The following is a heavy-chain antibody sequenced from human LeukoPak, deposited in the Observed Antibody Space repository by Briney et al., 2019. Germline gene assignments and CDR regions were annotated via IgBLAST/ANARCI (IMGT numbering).Heavy chain of an antibody. CDR3: AKAPNGYYFDY. CDR1: GFIFSQFW. CDR2: INGDGSST. V-gene: IGHV3-74*01. Sequence: GGSLRLSCAGSGFIFSQFWMQWVRQVPGKGLVWVSRINGDGSSTNYADSVKGRFTISRDNSKNTLYLQMNSLRAEETAVYYCAKAPNGYYFDYWGQGTLVTVSS. J-gene: IGHJ4*02. D-gene: IGHD3-16*01.